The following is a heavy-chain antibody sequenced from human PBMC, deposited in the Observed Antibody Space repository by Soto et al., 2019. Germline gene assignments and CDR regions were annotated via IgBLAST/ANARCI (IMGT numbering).Heavy chain of an antibody. CDR1: GGSISSSDFY. V-gene: IGHV4-39*01. D-gene: IGHD6-25*01. CDR2: MYYSGST. CDR3: AVVDSTGNWFDP. J-gene: IGHJ5*02. Sequence: PSETLSLTCSASGGSISSSDFYWGWLRQTLGKGLEFIGSMYYSGSTYYNPSLKSRLTISVDTSKNQFTLKLISVTAADTAVYYCAVVDSTGNWFDPWGEGALVTVSS.